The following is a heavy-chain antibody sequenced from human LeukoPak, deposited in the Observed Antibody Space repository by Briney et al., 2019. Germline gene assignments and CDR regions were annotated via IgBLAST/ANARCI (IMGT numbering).Heavy chain of an antibody. V-gene: IGHV3-48*03. CDR3: ARDQETTAYYYYGMDV. CDR1: GFTFSSYE. Sequence: GGSLRLSCAASGFTFSSYEMNWVRQAPGKGLEWVSYISSSGSTIYYADSVKGRFTISRDNAKNSRYLQMNSLRAEDTAVYYCARDQETTAYYYYGMDVWGQGTTVTVSS. D-gene: IGHD1-1*01. J-gene: IGHJ6*02. CDR2: ISSSGSTI.